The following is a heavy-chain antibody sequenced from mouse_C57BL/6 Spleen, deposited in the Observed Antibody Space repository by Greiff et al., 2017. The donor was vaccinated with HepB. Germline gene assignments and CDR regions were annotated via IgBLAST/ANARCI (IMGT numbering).Heavy chain of an antibody. V-gene: IGHV1-63*01. D-gene: IGHD2-1*01. J-gene: IGHJ2*01. CDR3: ARGSKREVQIYYGNYYFDY. CDR1: GYTFTNYW. Sequence: QVQLQQSGAELVRPGTSVKMSCKASGYTFTNYWIGWAKQRPGHGLEWIGDIYPGGGYTNYNEKFKGKATLTADKSSSTAYMQFSSLTSEDSAIYYCARGSKREVQIYYGNYYFDYWGQGTTLTVSS. CDR2: IYPGGGYT.